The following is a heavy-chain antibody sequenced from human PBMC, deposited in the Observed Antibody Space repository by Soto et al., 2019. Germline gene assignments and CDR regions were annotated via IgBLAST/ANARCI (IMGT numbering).Heavy chain of an antibody. J-gene: IGHJ4*01. D-gene: IGHD1-1*01. CDR3: GRDPGTGAALRAYHFDY. V-gene: IGHV1-3*01. CDR2: INAGNGDT. Sequence: SVKVSCKASRYSFTTYALHWVRQAPGQRLEWMGWINAGNGDTKYSEKFQGRVTITRDTSANTAYMELSSLRSEDTSVYYCGRDPGTGAALRAYHFDYWGQ. CDR1: RYSFTTYA.